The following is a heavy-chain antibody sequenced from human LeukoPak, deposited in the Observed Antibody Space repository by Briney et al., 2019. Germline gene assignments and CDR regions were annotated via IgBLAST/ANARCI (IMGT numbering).Heavy chain of an antibody. V-gene: IGHV3-21*01. CDR2: ISSSSSYI. CDR1: GFTFSSYS. CDR3: ARASGYSSSWGYFDY. Sequence: PGGSLRLSCAASGFTFSSYSMNWVRQAPGKGLEWVSSISSSSSYIYYADSVKGRFTISRDNAKNSLYLQMNSLRAEDTAVYYCARASGYSSSWGYFDYWGQGTLVTVSS. J-gene: IGHJ4*02. D-gene: IGHD6-13*01.